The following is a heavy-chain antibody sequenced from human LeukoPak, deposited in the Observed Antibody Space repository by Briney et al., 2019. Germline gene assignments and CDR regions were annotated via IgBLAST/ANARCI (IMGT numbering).Heavy chain of an antibody. V-gene: IGHV4-34*01. D-gene: IGHD6-13*01. CDR1: GGSFSGYY. CDR3: ARARGRGIAAAGHGEEFDY. CDR2: INHSGST. J-gene: IGHJ4*02. Sequence: ASETLSLTCAVYGGSFSGYYWSWIRQPPGKGLEWIGEINHSGSTNYNPSLKSRVTISVDTSKNQFSLKLSSVTAADTAVYYCARARGRGIAAAGHGEEFDYWGQGTLVTVSS.